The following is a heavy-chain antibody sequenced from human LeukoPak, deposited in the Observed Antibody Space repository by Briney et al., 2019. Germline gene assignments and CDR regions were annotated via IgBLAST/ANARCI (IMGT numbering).Heavy chain of an antibody. J-gene: IGHJ6*03. CDR3: ARDLSLRLPHCYYYMDV. CDR1: GGSISSYY. V-gene: IGHV4-4*07. D-gene: IGHD5-12*01. CDR2: IYTSGST. Sequence: SETLSLTCTVSGGSISSYYWSWIRQPAGKGLEWIGRIYTSGSTNYNPSLKSRVTMSVDTSKNQFSLKLSSVTAADTAVYYCARDLSLRLPHCYYYMDVWGKGTTVTVSS.